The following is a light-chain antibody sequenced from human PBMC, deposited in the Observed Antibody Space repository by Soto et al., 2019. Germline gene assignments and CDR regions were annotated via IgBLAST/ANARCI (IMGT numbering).Light chain of an antibody. V-gene: IGLV2-14*01. J-gene: IGLJ2*01. CDR3: SSYTTSSTLV. CDR1: SSDVGHYNS. Sequence: QSALTQPASVSGSPGQSITISCTGTSSDVGHYNSVSWYQQHPGKAPKLMIYGVSNRPSGVSNRFSVSKSGNTASLTISGLQAEDEADYYCSSYTTSSTLVFGGGTKLTVL. CDR2: GVS.